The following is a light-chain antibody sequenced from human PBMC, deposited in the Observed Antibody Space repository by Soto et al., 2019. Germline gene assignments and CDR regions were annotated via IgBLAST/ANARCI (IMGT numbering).Light chain of an antibody. Sequence: SYELTQPPSVSVSPGQTASITCSGDKLGDKYASWYQQKPGQSPVLVIYQDSKRPSGIPERFSGSNSGNTATLTISGTQAMDEADYYCQAWDSSTEFGGGTKLTVL. CDR2: QDS. V-gene: IGLV3-1*01. J-gene: IGLJ2*01. CDR1: KLGDKY. CDR3: QAWDSSTE.